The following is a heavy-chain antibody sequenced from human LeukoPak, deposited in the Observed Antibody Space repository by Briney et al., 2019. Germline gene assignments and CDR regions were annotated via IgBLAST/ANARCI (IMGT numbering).Heavy chain of an antibody. Sequence: PSETLSLTCTVSGGSISSYYWSWIRQPPGKGLEWIGYIYYSGSTNYNPSLKSRVTISVDTSKNQFSLKLTSVTAADTAVYFCARPLYDSSNYYILYYWGQGTLVTVSS. V-gene: IGHV4-59*08. CDR2: IYYSGST. CDR3: ARPLYDSSNYYILYY. J-gene: IGHJ4*02. D-gene: IGHD3-22*01. CDR1: GGSISSYY.